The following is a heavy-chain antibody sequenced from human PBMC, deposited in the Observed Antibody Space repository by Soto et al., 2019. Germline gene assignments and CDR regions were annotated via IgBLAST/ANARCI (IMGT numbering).Heavy chain of an antibody. CDR1: GFTFSSYA. V-gene: IGHV3-23*01. Sequence: PGGSLRLSCAASGFTFSSYAMSWVRQAPGKGLEWVSAISGSGGSTYYADSVKGRFTISRDNSKNTLYLQMNSLRAEDTAVYYCAKSRYGIYYYYGMDVWGQGTTVTVSS. D-gene: IGHD3-9*01. CDR2: ISGSGGST. CDR3: AKSRYGIYYYYGMDV. J-gene: IGHJ6*02.